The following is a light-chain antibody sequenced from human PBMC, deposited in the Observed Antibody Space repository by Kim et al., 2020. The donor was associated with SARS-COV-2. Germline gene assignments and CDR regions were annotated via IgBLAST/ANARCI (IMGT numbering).Light chain of an antibody. CDR3: QQRKNWPPT. J-gene: IGKJ4*01. CDR1: QNSNNF. V-gene: IGKV3-11*01. CDR2: DAS. Sequence: SAGESASLSCRASQNSNNFLAWYQQKPGQAPRLLIYDASNRATGIPARFSGSGSGTDFTLTISSLEPEDFAVYYCQQRKNWPPTFGGGTKVDIK.